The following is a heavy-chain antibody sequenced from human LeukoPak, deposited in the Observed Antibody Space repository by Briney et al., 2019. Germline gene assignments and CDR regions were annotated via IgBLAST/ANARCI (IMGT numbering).Heavy chain of an antibody. CDR3: ARGVLEWLFYCDY. CDR1: GGIFRNYA. V-gene: IGHV1-2*02. Sequence: ASVKVSCKASGGIFRNYAISWVRQVPGQGPEWMGWINPNSGGTNYAQKFQGRVTMTRDTSISTAYMELSRLRSDDTAVYYCARGVLEWLFYCDYWGQGTLVTVSS. J-gene: IGHJ4*02. CDR2: INPNSGGT. D-gene: IGHD3-3*01.